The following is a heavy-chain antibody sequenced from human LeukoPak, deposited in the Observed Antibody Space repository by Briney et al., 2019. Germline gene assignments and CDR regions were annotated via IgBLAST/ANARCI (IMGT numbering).Heavy chain of an antibody. D-gene: IGHD2-2*02. V-gene: IGHV3-48*01. J-gene: IGHJ4*02. Sequence: PGGSLRLSCAASGFTFSSYTMSWVRQAPGKGLEWVSSISSDRTTIFYADSVKGRFTISRDNSKNTLYLQMNSLRAEDTAVYYCARWACSSNSCYNDYWGQGTLVTVSS. CDR1: GFTFSSYT. CDR3: ARWACSSNSCYNDY. CDR2: ISSDRTTI.